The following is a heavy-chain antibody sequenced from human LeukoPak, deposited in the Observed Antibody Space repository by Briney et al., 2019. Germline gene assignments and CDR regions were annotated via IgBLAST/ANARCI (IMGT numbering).Heavy chain of an antibody. J-gene: IGHJ6*02. V-gene: IGHV1-69*01. Sequence: ASVKVSFTASGGTFSSYAISWVRQAPGQGLEWMGGIIPIFGTANYAQKFQGRVTITADESTSTAYMELSSLRSEDTAVYYCASGAVEYGEYYYYGMDVWGQGTTVTVSS. CDR1: GGTFSSYA. CDR3: ASGAVEYGEYYYYGMDV. D-gene: IGHD2-8*02. CDR2: IIPIFGTA.